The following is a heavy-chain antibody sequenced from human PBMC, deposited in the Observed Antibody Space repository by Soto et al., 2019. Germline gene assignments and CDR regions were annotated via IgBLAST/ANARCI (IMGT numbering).Heavy chain of an antibody. D-gene: IGHD2-15*01. Sequence: GGSLRLSCAASGFTFSSYAMSWVRQAPGKGLEWVSAISGSGGSTYYADSVKGRFTISRDNSKNTLYLQKKSLKAEDTDVDYCEKDHNPMGSGGSCYEYWGQGTRVTVSS. CDR3: EKDHNPMGSGGSCYEY. V-gene: IGHV3-23*01. J-gene: IGHJ4*02. CDR2: ISGSGGST. CDR1: GFTFSSYA.